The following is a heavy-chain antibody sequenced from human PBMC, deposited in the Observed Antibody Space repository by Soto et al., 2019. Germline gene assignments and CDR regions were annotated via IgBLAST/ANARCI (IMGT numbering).Heavy chain of an antibody. D-gene: IGHD6-6*01. J-gene: IGHJ6*03. Sequence: GGSLRLSCAASGFTFSSYSMNWVRQAPGKGLEWVSSISSSSSYIYYADSVKGRFTISRDNAKNSLYLQMNSLRAEDTAVYYCARDYSSSTVDYYYYYMDVWGKGTTVTVSS. CDR1: GFTFSSYS. CDR3: ARDYSSSTVDYYYYYMDV. CDR2: ISSSSSYI. V-gene: IGHV3-21*01.